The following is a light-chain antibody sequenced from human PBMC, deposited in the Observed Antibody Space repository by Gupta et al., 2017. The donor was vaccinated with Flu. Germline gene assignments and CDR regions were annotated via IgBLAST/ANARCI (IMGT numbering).Light chain of an antibody. J-gene: IGLJ2*01. CDR1: SSDVGGYNY. CDR2: DVS. CDR3: SSYTSTIGV. Sequence: PASVSGSPGQSITISCTGTSSDVGGYNYVSWYQQHPGKAPKLMIYDVSNRPSGVSNRFSGSKSGNTASLTISGLQAEDEADYYCSSYTSTIGVFGGGTKLTVL. V-gene: IGLV2-14*01.